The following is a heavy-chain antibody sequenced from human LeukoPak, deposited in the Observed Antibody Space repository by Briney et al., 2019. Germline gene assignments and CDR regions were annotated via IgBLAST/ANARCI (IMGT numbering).Heavy chain of an antibody. CDR2: ISSSSSYI. D-gene: IGHD3-10*01. Sequence: PGGSLRLSCAASGFTFSSYSMNWVRQAPGKGLEWGSSISSSSSYIYYADSVKGRFTISRDNAKNSLYLQMNSLRAEDTAVYYCARSRYGSGSYGAFDIWGQGTMVTVSS. CDR1: GFTFSSYS. J-gene: IGHJ3*02. CDR3: ARSRYGSGSYGAFDI. V-gene: IGHV3-21*01.